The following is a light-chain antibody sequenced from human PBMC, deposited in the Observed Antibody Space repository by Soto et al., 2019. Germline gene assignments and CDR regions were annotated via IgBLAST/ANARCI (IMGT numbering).Light chain of an antibody. CDR2: DVS. CDR3: SSYTSSSTLVV. Sequence: QSALTQPASVSGSPGQSITISCTGTSSDVGGYNYVSWYQQHPGKAPKVMIYDVSNRPSGVSNRFSGSKSGNTASLTISGLQAEDEADYYCSSYTSSSTLVVFGGGTKPIVL. J-gene: IGLJ2*01. V-gene: IGLV2-14*01. CDR1: SSDVGGYNY.